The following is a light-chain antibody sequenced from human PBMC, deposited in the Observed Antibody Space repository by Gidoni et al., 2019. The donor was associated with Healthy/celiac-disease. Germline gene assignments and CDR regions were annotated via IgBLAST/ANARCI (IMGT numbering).Light chain of an antibody. CDR2: KDS. CDR3: QSADSSGTVV. CDR1: ALPKQY. V-gene: IGLV3-25*03. J-gene: IGLJ2*01. Sequence: SYELTQPPSVSVYPGQTARITCPGDALPKQYAYWYQQKPGQAPVLVIYKDSERPSGVPERFSGSSSGTTVTLTISGVQAEDEADYYCQSADSSGTVVFGGGTKLTVL.